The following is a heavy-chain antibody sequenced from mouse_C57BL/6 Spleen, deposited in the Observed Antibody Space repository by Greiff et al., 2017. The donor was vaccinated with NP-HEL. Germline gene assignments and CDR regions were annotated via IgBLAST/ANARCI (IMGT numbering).Heavy chain of an antibody. CDR3: ARRGITTVVATDWYFDV. Sequence: EVQGVESGGDLVKPGGSLKLSCAASGFTFSSYGMSWVRQTPDKRLEWVATISSGGSYTYYPDSVKGRFTISRDNAKNTLYLQMSSLKSEDTAMYYCARRGITTVVATDWYFDVWGTRTTVTVSS. CDR2: ISSGGSYT. D-gene: IGHD1-1*01. V-gene: IGHV5-6*01. J-gene: IGHJ1*03. CDR1: GFTFSSYG.